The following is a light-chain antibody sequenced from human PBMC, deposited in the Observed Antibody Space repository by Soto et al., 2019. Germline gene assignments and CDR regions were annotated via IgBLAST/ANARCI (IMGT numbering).Light chain of an antibody. V-gene: IGLV1-51*02. CDR3: GTWDNSLSAGV. J-gene: IGLJ2*01. CDR1: RSNIGNNY. Sequence: QSVLTQPPSVSAAPGQKVTIFCSGSRSNIGNNYVSWYQQLPGTAPKLLIYENNKRPSGIPDRFSGSKSGPSATLGITGLQTGDEADYYCGTWDNSLSAGVFGGGTKVTVL. CDR2: ENN.